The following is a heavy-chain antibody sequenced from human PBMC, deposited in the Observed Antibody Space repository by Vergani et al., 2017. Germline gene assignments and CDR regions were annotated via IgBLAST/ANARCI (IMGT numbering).Heavy chain of an antibody. V-gene: IGHV4-39*01. CDR3: ARQGSYYYDSSGYYL. D-gene: IGHD3-22*01. J-gene: IGHJ5*02. CDR1: GGSISSSSYY. Sequence: QLQLQESGPGLVKPSETLSLTCTVSGGSISSSSYYWGWIRQPPGKGLEWIGSIYYSGSTYYNPSLKSRVTISVDTSKNQFSLKLSSVTAADTAEYYCARQGSYYYDSSGYYLWGQGTLVTVSS. CDR2: IYYSGST.